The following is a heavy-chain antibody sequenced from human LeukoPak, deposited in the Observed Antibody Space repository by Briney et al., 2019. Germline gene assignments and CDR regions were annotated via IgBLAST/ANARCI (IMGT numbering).Heavy chain of an antibody. CDR1: GFSVTSNH. D-gene: IGHD6-6*01. J-gene: IGHJ4*02. CDR2: IYTGGTT. Sequence: SGGSLRLSCAASGFSVTSNHMNWARQAPGKGLEWVSIIYTGGTTHYADSLNDRFTISRDDSINTLYLQMNSLRAEDTAVYYCARDSSSYYFDYWGQGTLVTVSS. V-gene: IGHV3-66*01. CDR3: ARDSSSYYFDY.